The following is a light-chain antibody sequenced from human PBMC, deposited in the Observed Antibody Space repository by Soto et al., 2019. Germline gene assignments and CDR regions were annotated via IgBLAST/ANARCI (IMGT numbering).Light chain of an antibody. CDR2: GAS. Sequence: ETVLTQSPGTLSLSPGEIATLSCRASQTIRSNYLAWYRQTPGQAPRLLIYGASNSATGIADRFIGSGSGTDFTLIISRLEPEECALYYCQQYGSSPLTFGQGTKVEIK. V-gene: IGKV3-20*01. CDR3: QQYGSSPLT. CDR1: QTIRSNY. J-gene: IGKJ1*01.